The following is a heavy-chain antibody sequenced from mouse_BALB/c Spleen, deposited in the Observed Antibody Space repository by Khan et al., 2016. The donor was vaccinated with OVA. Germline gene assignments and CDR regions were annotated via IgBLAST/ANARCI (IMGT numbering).Heavy chain of an antibody. Sequence: EVQLQESGPGLVKPSQSLSLTCTVTGYSITSGYGWNWIRQFPGNKLEWMGYISYSGSTNYNPSLKSRISITRDTSKNQFFLKLNSGTTEETATYYCSRTARINYWGQGTTLTVSS. D-gene: IGHD3-3*01. CDR1: GYSITSGYG. J-gene: IGHJ2*01. CDR3: SRTARINY. V-gene: IGHV3-2*02. CDR2: ISYSGST.